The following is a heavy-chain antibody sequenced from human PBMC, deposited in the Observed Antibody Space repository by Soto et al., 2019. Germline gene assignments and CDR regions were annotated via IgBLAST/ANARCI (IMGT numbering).Heavy chain of an antibody. D-gene: IGHD4-17*01. CDR1: GFTFTSYA. V-gene: IGHV3-23*01. J-gene: IGHJ4*02. Sequence: GSLRLSCAASGFTFTSYAMNWVRQAPGKGLEWVSTITGTTGSTYYADSVKGRFTISRDNSKNTVYLQMNSLRAEDTAVYYCARDRSTTLNFDYWGQGTLVTVSS. CDR2: ITGTTGST. CDR3: ARDRSTTLNFDY.